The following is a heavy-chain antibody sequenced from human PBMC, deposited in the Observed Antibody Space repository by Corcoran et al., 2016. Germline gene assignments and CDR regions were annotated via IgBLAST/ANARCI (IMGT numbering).Heavy chain of an antibody. CDR3: APRRIAVSPYYYGMDV. V-gene: IGHV4-34*01. D-gene: IGHD6-19*01. CDR2: INHSGST. Sequence: QVQLQQWGAGLLKPSETLSLTCAVYGGSFSGYYWSWIRQPPGKGLEWIGEINHSGSTNYNPSLKSRVTISVDTSKNQFSLKLSSVTAADTAVYYCAPRRIAVSPYYYGMDVWGQGTTVTVSS. J-gene: IGHJ6*02. CDR1: GGSFSGYY.